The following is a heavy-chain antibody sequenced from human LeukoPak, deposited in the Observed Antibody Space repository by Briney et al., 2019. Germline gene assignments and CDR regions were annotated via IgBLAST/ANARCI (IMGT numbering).Heavy chain of an antibody. Sequence: GGSLRLSCAASGFTFSIYEMNWVRQAPGKGLEWVSYISSIRSNTIYYADSVKGRFTVSRDNAKNTLYLQMNSLRAEDTAVYYCARELASGDWGQGTLVTVSS. V-gene: IGHV3-48*03. CDR2: ISSIRSNTI. D-gene: IGHD6-13*01. CDR1: GFTFSIYE. CDR3: ARELASGD. J-gene: IGHJ4*02.